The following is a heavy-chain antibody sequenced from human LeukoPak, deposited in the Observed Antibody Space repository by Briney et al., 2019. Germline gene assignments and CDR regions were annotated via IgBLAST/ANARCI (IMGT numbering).Heavy chain of an antibody. CDR1: GFTVSSNY. V-gene: IGHV3-53*01. Sequence: GGSLRLSCAPSGFTVSSNYMSWVRQAPGKGLEWVSVIYSGGSTYYADSVKGRFTISRDSSKNTLYLQMNSLRAEDTAVYYCARAPDTEFDYWGQGTLVTVSS. CDR3: ARAPDTEFDY. J-gene: IGHJ4*02. CDR2: IYSGGST. D-gene: IGHD5-18*01.